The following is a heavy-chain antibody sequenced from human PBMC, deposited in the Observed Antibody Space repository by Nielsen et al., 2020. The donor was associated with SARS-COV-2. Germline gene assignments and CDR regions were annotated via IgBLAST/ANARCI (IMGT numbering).Heavy chain of an antibody. J-gene: IGHJ6*02. V-gene: IGHV5-51*01. CDR1: GYNFATYW. CDR2: VYPGDSDT. CDR3: ARLQSSTGGGMDV. D-gene: IGHD6-13*01. Sequence: GGSLRLSCQGSGYNFATYWIAWVRQMPGEGLEWMGVVYPGDSDTRYSPSFQGQVIISFDKSITTAYLQRNSLQASDSAMYYCARLQSSTGGGMDVWGQGTAVTVSS.